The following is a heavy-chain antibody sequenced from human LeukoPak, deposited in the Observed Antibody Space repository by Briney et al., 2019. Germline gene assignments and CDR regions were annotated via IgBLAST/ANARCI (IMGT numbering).Heavy chain of an antibody. D-gene: IGHD3-3*01. J-gene: IGHJ5*02. V-gene: IGHV5-51*01. Sequence: GESLKISCKGSGYSFTSSWIGWVRQMPGKGLEWMGSIYPGDSDTRYSPSFQGQVTITADKSISTAYLQWSSLKASDTAMFYCARFSVGWFDPWGQGTLVIVSS. CDR3: ARFSVGWFDP. CDR2: IYPGDSDT. CDR1: GYSFTSSW.